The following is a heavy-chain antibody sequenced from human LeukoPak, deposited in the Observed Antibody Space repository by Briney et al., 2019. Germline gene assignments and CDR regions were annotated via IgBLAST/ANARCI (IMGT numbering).Heavy chain of an antibody. CDR1: GFTFSTSW. J-gene: IGHJ4*02. D-gene: IGHD3-22*01. Sequence: PGGSLRLSCATSGFTFSTSWMHWVRQAPGKGLVWVSRINTDGNTRDYADSVKGRFNISRDNAKNTLYLQMNSLRAEDTAVYYCVRDMGYYDKVWGQGTLVTVSS. CDR3: VRDMGYYDKV. CDR2: INTDGNTR. V-gene: IGHV3-74*01.